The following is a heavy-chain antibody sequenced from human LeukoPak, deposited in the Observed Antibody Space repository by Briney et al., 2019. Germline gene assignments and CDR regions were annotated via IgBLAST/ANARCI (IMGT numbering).Heavy chain of an antibody. J-gene: IGHJ5*02. CDR1: GGSFSGYD. D-gene: IGHD3-10*01. CDR2: INRGGDT. CDR3: ARGYGSGGYFNGA. Sequence: SETLSLTCAVYGGSFSGYDWSWIRQPPGKGLEWIGEINRGGDTNYNPSLKSRVTISVDTSKNQFSLNLKSVTAADTAVYYCARGYGSGGYFNGAWGQGTLVTVSS. V-gene: IGHV4-34*01.